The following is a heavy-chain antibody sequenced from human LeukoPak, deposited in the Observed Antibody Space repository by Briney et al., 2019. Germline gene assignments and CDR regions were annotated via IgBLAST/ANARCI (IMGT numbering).Heavy chain of an antibody. D-gene: IGHD4-11*01. Sequence: ASVKVSCKASGGTFNRYAISWVRQAPGQGLEWMGWMNPNSGNTGYAQKFQGRVTITRNTSISTAYMELSSLRSEDTAVYYCARGGRLQGWFDPWGQGTLVTVSS. V-gene: IGHV1-8*03. J-gene: IGHJ5*02. CDR1: GGTFNRYA. CDR2: MNPNSGNT. CDR3: ARGGRLQGWFDP.